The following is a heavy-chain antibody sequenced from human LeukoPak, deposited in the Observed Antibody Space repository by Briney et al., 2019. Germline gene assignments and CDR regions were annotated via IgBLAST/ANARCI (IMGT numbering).Heavy chain of an antibody. J-gene: IGHJ4*02. Sequence: AASVKVSCKVSGYTLTDTGTTMHWVRQAPGKGLEWMGGSDPEDHTIIYAQKFQGRVTMTEDTTTETAYMELSSLRSEDTAVYYCAADLGHLLTFWGQGTLVTVSS. V-gene: IGHV1-24*01. CDR1: GYTLTDTGTT. D-gene: IGHD2-15*01. CDR3: AADLGHLLTF. CDR2: SDPEDHTI.